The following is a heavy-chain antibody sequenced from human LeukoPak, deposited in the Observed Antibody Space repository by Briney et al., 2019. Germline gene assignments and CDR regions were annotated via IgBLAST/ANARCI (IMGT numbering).Heavy chain of an antibody. CDR2: IYYSGST. V-gene: IGHV4-59*01. J-gene: IGHJ4*02. CDR1: GCSISSYF. CDR3: AIDEGGTFDY. D-gene: IGHD3-16*01. Sequence: SETLSLTCTVSGCSISSYFWSWIRQPPGRGLEWIGYIYYSGSTNYNPSLKSRVTISVDTSKNQFSLKLSSVTAADTAVYYCAIDEGGTFDYRGQGTLVTVSS.